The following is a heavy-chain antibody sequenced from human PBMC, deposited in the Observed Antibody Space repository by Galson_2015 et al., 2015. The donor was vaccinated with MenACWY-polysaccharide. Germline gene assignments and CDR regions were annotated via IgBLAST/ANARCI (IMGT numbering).Heavy chain of an antibody. J-gene: IGHJ3*02. CDR2: VYHSGTA. CDR1: GGSIRRDYW. CDR3: ATFTRSGPSLEAFDI. Sequence: DFSGGSIRRDYWGNWVRQPPGKGLEWIGEVYHSGTANYNPSLKSRVTMSVDDSNNQFSLMLSSVTAADTALYFCATFTRSGPSLEAFDIWGQGTMVTVSS. D-gene: IGHD2-15*01. V-gene: IGHV4-4*01.